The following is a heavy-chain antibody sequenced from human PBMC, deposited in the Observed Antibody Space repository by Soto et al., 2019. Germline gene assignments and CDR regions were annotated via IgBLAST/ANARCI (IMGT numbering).Heavy chain of an antibody. V-gene: IGHV1-69*01. CDR2: NIPIFGTA. CDR3: ARDLASSGWYSNDAFDI. CDR1: GGTFSSYA. J-gene: IGHJ3*02. D-gene: IGHD6-19*01. Sequence: QVQLVQSGAEVKKPGSSVKVSCKASGGTFSSYAISWVRQAPGQGLEWMGGNIPIFGTANYAQKFQGRVTITADESTSTAYMELSSLRSEDTAVYYCARDLASSGWYSNDAFDIWGQGTMVTVSS.